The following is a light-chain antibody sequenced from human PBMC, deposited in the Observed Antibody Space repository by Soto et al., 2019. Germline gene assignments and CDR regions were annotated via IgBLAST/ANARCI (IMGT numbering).Light chain of an antibody. J-gene: IGLJ3*02. Sequence: QSVLTQPASVSGSPGQSITISCTGTSSDVGGYKYVSWYQQHPGKAPKLMIYEVTNRPSGVSNRFSGSKSGNTASLTISGLHTEDEADYYCSSWTSSTTQVLGGGTKVTVL. V-gene: IGLV2-14*01. CDR2: EVT. CDR3: SSWTSSTTQV. CDR1: SSDVGGYKY.